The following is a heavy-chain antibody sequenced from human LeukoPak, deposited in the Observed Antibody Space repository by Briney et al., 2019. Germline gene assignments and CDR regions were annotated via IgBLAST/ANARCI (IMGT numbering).Heavy chain of an antibody. J-gene: IGHJ4*02. Sequence: PGGSLRLSCVASGFTFSNYAMSWVRQAPGKGLEWVSGISVSGGSTYYADSVKGRFTFSRDNSKYTLYLQMNSPRAEDTAVYYCAKTIVGAEYWGQGTLVTVSS. V-gene: IGHV3-23*01. CDR3: AKTIVGAEY. CDR1: GFTFSNYA. CDR2: ISVSGGST. D-gene: IGHD1-26*01.